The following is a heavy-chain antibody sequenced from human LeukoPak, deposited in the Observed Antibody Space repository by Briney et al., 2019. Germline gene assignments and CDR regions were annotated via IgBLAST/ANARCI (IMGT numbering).Heavy chain of an antibody. V-gene: IGHV4-4*07. CDR1: GGSINSYY. J-gene: IGHJ4*02. Sequence: SETLSLTCTVSGGSINSYYWSWIRQPAGKGLEWIGRIYSSGSTNYNPSLKSRVSLSVDTSKNQFSLKLTSVTAADTAVYYCARGGKATVVTMWGQGILVTVSS. CDR3: ARGGKATVVTM. CDR2: IYSSGST. D-gene: IGHD4-23*01.